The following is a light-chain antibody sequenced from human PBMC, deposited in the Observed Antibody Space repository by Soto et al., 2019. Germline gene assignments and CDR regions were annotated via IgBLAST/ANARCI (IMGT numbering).Light chain of an antibody. Sequence: QSALTQPASVSVSPGQSITISCTGTSSDVGGYNYVSWYQQHPGKAPKLMIYEVSNRPSGVSNRFSGYKSGNTASLTISGLQAEDEADYYCSSYTASSYVVFGGRTKRTVL. V-gene: IGLV2-14*01. CDR2: EVS. CDR1: SSDVGGYNY. J-gene: IGLJ2*01. CDR3: SSYTASSYVV.